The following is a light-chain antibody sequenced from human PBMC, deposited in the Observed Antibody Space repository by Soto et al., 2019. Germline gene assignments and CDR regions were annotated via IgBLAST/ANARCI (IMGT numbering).Light chain of an antibody. Sequence: VLTQSPATLSLSPGERAILSCRASQSFRGLLAWYQQKPGQAPRLLIYDAYNRATGIPPRFSGSGSGTDFTLTISSLEPEDSAVYYCQQRHMWPITFGQGTRLEIK. J-gene: IGKJ5*01. V-gene: IGKV3-11*01. CDR3: QQRHMWPIT. CDR2: DAY. CDR1: QSFRGL.